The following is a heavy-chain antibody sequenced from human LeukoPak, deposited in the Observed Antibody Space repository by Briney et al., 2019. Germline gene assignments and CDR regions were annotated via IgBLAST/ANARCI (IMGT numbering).Heavy chain of an antibody. D-gene: IGHD3-9*01. CDR3: ARHRRYFDWLFHPGARSTYDY. CDR2: INPNSGGT. J-gene: IGHJ4*02. Sequence: ASVKVSCKASGYTFTGYYMHWVRQAPGQGLEWMGWINPNSGGTNYAQKFQGRVTMTRDTSISTAYMELSSVTAADTAVYYCARHRRYFDWLFHPGARSTYDYWGQGTLVTVSS. CDR1: GYTFTGYY. V-gene: IGHV1-2*02.